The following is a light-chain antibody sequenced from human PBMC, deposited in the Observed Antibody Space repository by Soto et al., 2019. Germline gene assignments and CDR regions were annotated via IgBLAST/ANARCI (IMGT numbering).Light chain of an antibody. Sequence: QSVLTQPPSVSAAPGQKVTISCSGSSSNIGGNSVSWYQQLPGTAPKLLIYEVSNRPSGVSDRFSGSKSGNTASLTIYGLQAEDEADYYCSSYTSASTLVFGTGTKVTVL. CDR3: SSYTSASTLV. CDR1: SSNIGGNS. V-gene: IGLV2-14*01. J-gene: IGLJ1*01. CDR2: EVS.